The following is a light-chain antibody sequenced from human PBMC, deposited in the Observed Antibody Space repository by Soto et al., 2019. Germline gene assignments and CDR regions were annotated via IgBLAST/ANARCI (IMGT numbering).Light chain of an antibody. V-gene: IGKV3-20*01. Sequence: PGERATLSCRASQRVSSYLAWYQQKPGQAPRLLIYDASSRATGIADRFSGSGSGTDFTLTISRLEPEDFAMYYCQQSTAFGQGTRVEI. CDR3: QQSTA. CDR1: QRVSSY. CDR2: DAS. J-gene: IGKJ1*01.